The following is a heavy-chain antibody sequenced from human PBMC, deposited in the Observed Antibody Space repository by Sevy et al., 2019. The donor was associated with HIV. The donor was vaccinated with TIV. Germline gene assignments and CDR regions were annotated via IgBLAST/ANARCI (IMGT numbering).Heavy chain of an antibody. V-gene: IGHV3-23*01. D-gene: IGHD3-22*01. Sequence: GGSLRLSCAASGFTFSNYAMNWVRQAPGKGLDWVSGISGSGGSGDKTHYADSVKGRFTISRDDSKNSLYLQLNSLRAEDTAIYYCARKYDSSGYFDYWGQGTLVTVSS. CDR2: ISGSGGSGDKT. CDR3: ARKYDSSGYFDY. J-gene: IGHJ4*02. CDR1: GFTFSNYA.